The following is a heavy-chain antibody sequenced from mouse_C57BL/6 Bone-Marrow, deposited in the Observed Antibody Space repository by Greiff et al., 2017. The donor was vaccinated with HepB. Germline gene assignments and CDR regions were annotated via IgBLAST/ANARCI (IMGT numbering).Heavy chain of an antibody. J-gene: IGHJ1*03. V-gene: IGHV2-5*01. Sequence: VQLQQSGPGLVQPSQRLSITCTVSGFSLTSYGVHWVRQSPGKGLEWLGVIWSGGSTDYNAAFMSRLSITKDNSKSQVFFKMNSLQADDTAIYYCAKRGGSWYFDVWGTGTTVTVSS. CDR2: IWSGGST. CDR1: GFSLTSYG. CDR3: AKRGGSWYFDV.